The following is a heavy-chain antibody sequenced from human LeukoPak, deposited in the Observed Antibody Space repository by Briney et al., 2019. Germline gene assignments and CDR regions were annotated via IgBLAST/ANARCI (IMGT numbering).Heavy chain of an antibody. V-gene: IGHV3-23*01. CDR3: TRRGGSYYEYDY. J-gene: IGHJ4*02. CDR1: GFTFSSYA. CDR2: ISGSGTNT. Sequence: PAGESLRLSCAASGFTFSSYAMSWVRQAPGKGLEWVSAISGSGTNTYYADSVKGRFTISRDDSKNTAYLQMNSLKTEDTAVYYCTRRGGSYYEYDYWGQGTLVTVSS. D-gene: IGHD1-26*01.